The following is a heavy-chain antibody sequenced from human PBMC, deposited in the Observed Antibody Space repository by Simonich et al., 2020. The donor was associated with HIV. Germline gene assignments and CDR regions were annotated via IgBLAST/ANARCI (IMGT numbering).Heavy chain of an antibody. Sequence: QVHLQQWGAGLLKPSETLSLTCAVYGGSFSGYYWSWIRQPPGKGLEGIGEINHRGNTKYNPSLKSRLIISLDTSKNQFSLKLNSMTAADTAVYYCARPSYYDCLTGLSLWGQGTLVTVSS. CDR1: GGSFSGYY. V-gene: IGHV4-34*01. CDR3: ARPSYYDCLTGLSL. J-gene: IGHJ4*02. D-gene: IGHD3-9*01. CDR2: INHRGNT.